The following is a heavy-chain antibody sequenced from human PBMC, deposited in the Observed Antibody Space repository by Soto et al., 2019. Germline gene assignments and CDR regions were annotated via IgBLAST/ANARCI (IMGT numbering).Heavy chain of an antibody. CDR1: GGTFSNYS. CDR3: TGVSEVCTGHYDF. D-gene: IGHD3-22*01. CDR2: INPNSGAT. Sequence: ASVKVSCKASGGTFSNYSISWVRRAPGQGLEWMGGINPNSGATNYAQKFQGSVTITRDTSISTAYMELSNLRSDDTAVYCCTGVSEVCTGHYDFWGQGTLVTVSS. V-gene: IGHV1-2*04. J-gene: IGHJ4*02.